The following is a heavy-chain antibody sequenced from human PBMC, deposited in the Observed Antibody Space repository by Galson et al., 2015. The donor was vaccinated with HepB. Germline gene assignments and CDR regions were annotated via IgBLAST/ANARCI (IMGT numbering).Heavy chain of an antibody. J-gene: IGHJ4*02. V-gene: IGHV3-30*18. CDR1: GFTFSIYG. D-gene: IGHD6-13*01. Sequence: SLRLSCAASGFTFSIYGMHWVRQAPGKGLEWVAVISYDGSNKYYADSVKGRFTISRDHSKNTLYLQMNSLRPEDTAVYHCAKEAYSSSWHWGQGTLVTVSS. CDR2: ISYDGSNK. CDR3: AKEAYSSSWH.